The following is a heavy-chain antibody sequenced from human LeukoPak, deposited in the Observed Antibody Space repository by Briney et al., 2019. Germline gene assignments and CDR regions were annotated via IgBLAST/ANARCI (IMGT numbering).Heavy chain of an antibody. CDR1: GGSMNNYY. CDR2: TYYTGNT. V-gene: IGHV4-59*08. J-gene: IGHJ4*02. D-gene: IGHD6-13*01. CDR3: ARRARAAAGGGYFDY. Sequence: NPSETLSLTCTVPGGSMNNYYWTWIRQPPGKGLEWIGYTYYTGNTNYNPSLRGRVTMSADTSKNQFSLKLNSVTAADTAVYYCARRARAAAGGGYFDYWGQGTLVTVSS.